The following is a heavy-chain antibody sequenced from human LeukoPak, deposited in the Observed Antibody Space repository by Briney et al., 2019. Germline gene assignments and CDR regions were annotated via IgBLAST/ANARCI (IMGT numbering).Heavy chain of an antibody. Sequence: GGSLRLSCAASGFTFSSYAMSWVRQAPGKGLGWVSGISPGGGPTYYADSVKGRFTISRDDPRNTLYLQMENLRADDTAVYYCAKDGAWLRFDDWGQGILVTVSS. D-gene: IGHD5-12*01. V-gene: IGHV3-23*01. CDR2: ISPGGGPT. CDR3: AKDGAWLRFDD. J-gene: IGHJ4*02. CDR1: GFTFSSYA.